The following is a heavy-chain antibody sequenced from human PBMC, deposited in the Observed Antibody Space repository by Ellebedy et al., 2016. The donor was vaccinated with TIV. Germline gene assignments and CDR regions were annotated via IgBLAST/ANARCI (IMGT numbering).Heavy chain of an antibody. CDR2: IYSDGAT. J-gene: IGHJ4*02. CDR3: ARPDLDY. Sequence: GESLKISCAASGFTVRSNYMSWVRQAPGKGLEWLSAIYSDGATYYADSVKHRLTISRDNSKNTVSLQMNSLRAEDTAVYYCARPDLDYWGQGTLVSVSS. V-gene: IGHV3-66*04. CDR1: GFTVRSNY.